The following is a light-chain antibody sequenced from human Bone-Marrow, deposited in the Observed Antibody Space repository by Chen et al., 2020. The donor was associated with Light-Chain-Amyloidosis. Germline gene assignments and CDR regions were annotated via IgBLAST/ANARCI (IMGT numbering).Light chain of an antibody. J-gene: IGKJ1*01. CDR1: QSLLQSNGYNY. CDR3: MQALQAPWT. V-gene: IGKV2-28*01. Sequence: DMVMTQSPLSLPVTPGETASISCRSSQSLLQSNGYNYLDWYLQKTGQSPQLLIYLGSNRASGVPDRFSGSGSGTDFTLKISRVEAEDVGVYYCMQALQAPWTFGQGTKVEIK. CDR2: LGS.